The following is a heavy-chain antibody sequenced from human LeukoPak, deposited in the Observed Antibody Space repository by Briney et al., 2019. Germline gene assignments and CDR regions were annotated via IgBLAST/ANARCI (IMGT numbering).Heavy chain of an antibody. CDR2: ISTSGSTT. D-gene: IGHD4/OR15-4a*01. CDR1: GFTFSDYE. J-gene: IGHJ4*02. Sequence: GGSLRLSCAASGFTFSDYEINWVRQAPGEGLEWVSCISTSGSTTYYADSVKGRFTISRDNAKNSLFLQMNTLTAEDTAVYYCARGALHVDYWGQGTPVTVSS. CDR3: ARGALHVDY. V-gene: IGHV3-48*03.